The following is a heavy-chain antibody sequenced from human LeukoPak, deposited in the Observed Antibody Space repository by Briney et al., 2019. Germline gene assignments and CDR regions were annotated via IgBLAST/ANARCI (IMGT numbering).Heavy chain of an antibody. CDR3: ARDQDCSSTSCYDGYYYYGMDV. J-gene: IGHJ6*02. CDR1: GGSISSGSYY. Sequence: SETLSLTCTVSGGSISSGSYYWSWIRQPAGKGLEWIGRIYTSGSTNYNPSLKSRVTISVDTSKNQFSLKLSSVTAADTAVYYCARDQDCSSTSCYDGYYYYGMDVWGQGTTVTVSS. V-gene: IGHV4-61*02. D-gene: IGHD2-2*01. CDR2: IYTSGST.